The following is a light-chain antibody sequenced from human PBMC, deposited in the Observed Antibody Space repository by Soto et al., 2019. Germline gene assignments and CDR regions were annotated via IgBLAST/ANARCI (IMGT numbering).Light chain of an antibody. J-gene: IGLJ2*01. V-gene: IGLV2-14*03. Sequence: QSVLTQPASVSGSPGQSITISCNGTSSDVGGYNSVSWYQHHPGKAPKLMIYDVSNRPSGVSNRFSGSKSVNTASLTISGLQAEDEADYYCSSYTSSSTVVFGGGTKLTVL. CDR1: SSDVGGYNS. CDR3: SSYTSSSTVV. CDR2: DVS.